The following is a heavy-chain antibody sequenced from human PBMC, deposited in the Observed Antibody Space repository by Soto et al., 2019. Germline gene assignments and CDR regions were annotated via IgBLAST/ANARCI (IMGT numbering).Heavy chain of an antibody. Sequence: EVQLLESGGGLVQPGTSLRLSCAASGFTFSSYAMSWVRQAPGKGLEWVSAISGSGGSTYYADSVKGRFTISRDNSKNTLYLQMNSLRAEDTAVYYCAKYYDILTGYYKSPFDYWGQGTLVTVSS. V-gene: IGHV3-23*01. J-gene: IGHJ4*02. CDR2: ISGSGGST. CDR1: GFTFSSYA. CDR3: AKYYDILTGYYKSPFDY. D-gene: IGHD3-9*01.